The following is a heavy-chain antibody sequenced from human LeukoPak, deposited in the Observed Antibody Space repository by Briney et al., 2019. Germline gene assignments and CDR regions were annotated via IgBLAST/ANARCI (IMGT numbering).Heavy chain of an antibody. CDR3: ARDPVDYGSGSPDY. J-gene: IGHJ4*02. CDR1: GGTFSSYA. D-gene: IGHD3-10*01. Sequence: SVKVSCKASGGTFSSYATSWVRQAPGQGLEWMGGIIPIFGTANYAQKFQGRVTITADESTSTAYMELRSLRSDDTAVYYCARDPVDYGSGSPDYWGQGTLVTVSS. V-gene: IGHV1-69*13. CDR2: IIPIFGTA.